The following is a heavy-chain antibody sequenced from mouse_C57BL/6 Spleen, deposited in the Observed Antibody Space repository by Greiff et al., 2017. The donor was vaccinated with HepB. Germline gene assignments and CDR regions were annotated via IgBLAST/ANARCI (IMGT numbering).Heavy chain of an antibody. V-gene: IGHV1-80*01. J-gene: IGHJ3*01. CDR3: ARSDYGNGFAY. Sequence: QVQLKESGAELVKPGASVKISCKASGYAFSSYWMNWVKQRPGKGLEWIGQIYPGDGDTNYNGKFKGKATLTADKSSSTAYMQLSSLTSEDSAVYFGARSDYGNGFAYWGQGTLVTVSA. D-gene: IGHD2-1*01. CDR1: GYAFSSYW. CDR2: IYPGDGDT.